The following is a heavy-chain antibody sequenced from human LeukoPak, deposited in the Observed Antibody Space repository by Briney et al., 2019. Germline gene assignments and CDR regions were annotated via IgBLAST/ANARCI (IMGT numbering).Heavy chain of an antibody. J-gene: IGHJ6*02. CDR2: VYYSGST. V-gene: IGHV4-31*03. Sequence: PSQTLSLTCTVSGGSISSGGYYWSWIRQHPGKGLEWIGYVYYSGSTYYNPSLKSRVTISVDTSKNQFSLKLSSVTAADTAVYYCARGNYDFWSGYYYYGMDVWGQGTTVTVSS. D-gene: IGHD3-3*01. CDR3: ARGNYDFWSGYYYYGMDV. CDR1: GGSISSGGYY.